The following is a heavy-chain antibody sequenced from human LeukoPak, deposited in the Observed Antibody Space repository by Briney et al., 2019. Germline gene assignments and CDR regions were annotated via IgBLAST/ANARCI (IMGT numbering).Heavy chain of an antibody. Sequence: GGSLRLSCAADGFTFSSYGMHWVRQARGKGLEGVAFIRYDGSNKYYANSVKGRLTISRDNSKNTLYLQMNRLRAEDTAVYYCAVSGRYYDWGQGTLVTVSS. J-gene: IGHJ4*02. CDR1: GFTFSSYG. D-gene: IGHD1-26*01. CDR2: IRYDGSNK. V-gene: IGHV3-30*02. CDR3: AVSGRYYD.